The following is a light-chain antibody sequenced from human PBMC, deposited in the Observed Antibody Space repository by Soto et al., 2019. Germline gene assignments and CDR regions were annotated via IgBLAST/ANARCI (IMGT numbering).Light chain of an antibody. CDR3: QQYNKWPLWT. CDR2: GAS. V-gene: IGKV3-15*01. CDR1: QSVNSN. Sequence: EIVMTQSPVTLSVSPGERATLSCRASQSVNSNLAWYQQKPGQAPRLLIYGASTRATGIPARFSGSGSGTEFTLTIGSLQSEDFAVYYCQQYNKWPLWTFGQGTKVEIK. J-gene: IGKJ1*01.